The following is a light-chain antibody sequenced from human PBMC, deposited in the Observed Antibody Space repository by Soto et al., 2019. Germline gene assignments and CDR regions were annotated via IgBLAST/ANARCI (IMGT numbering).Light chain of an antibody. V-gene: IGLV3-21*04. CDR3: QVWNDSGDHAI. J-gene: IGLJ2*01. Sequence: SYELTQSPSISVAPGQTARLTCGGDNIGSKSEHWYQQKPGQAPVLVIYYDKDRPSGIPDRFSGSNSGNTATLTISRVEVGDEADYYCQVWNDSGDHAIFGGGTKLTVL. CDR2: YDK. CDR1: NIGSKS.